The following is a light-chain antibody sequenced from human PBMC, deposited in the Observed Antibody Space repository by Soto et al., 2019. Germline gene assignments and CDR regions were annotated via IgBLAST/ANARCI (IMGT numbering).Light chain of an antibody. Sequence: EILMTQSPGTLSLSPGERATLSCRASQSVSNNYLAWYQQKPGQAPRLLIYGASNRATGIPARFSGSGSGTDFTLTISNLEPEDFAVYYCQQHSHWPPWTFSQGTKVDIK. CDR1: QSVSNNY. V-gene: IGKV3-11*01. CDR3: QQHSHWPPWT. J-gene: IGKJ1*01. CDR2: GAS.